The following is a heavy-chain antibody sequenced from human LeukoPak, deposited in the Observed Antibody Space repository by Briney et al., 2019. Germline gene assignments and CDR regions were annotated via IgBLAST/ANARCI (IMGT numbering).Heavy chain of an antibody. CDR2: IIPIFGTA. J-gene: IGHJ1*01. CDR1: GGTFSSYA. V-gene: IGHV1-69*05. Sequence: GASVKVSCKASGGTFSSYAISWVRQAPGQGLEWMGGIIPIFGTANYAQKFQGRVTITTDESTSTAYMELSSLGSEDTAVYYCARGQIVYCGGDCYSGYFQHWGQGTLVTVSS. CDR3: ARGQIVYCGGDCYSGYFQH. D-gene: IGHD2-21*02.